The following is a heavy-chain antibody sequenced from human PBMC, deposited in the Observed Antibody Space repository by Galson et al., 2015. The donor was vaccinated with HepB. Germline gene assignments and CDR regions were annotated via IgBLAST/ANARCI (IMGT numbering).Heavy chain of an antibody. J-gene: IGHJ5*02. D-gene: IGHD5-12*01. Sequence: SLRLSCAASGFTFSSYAMHWVRQAPGKGLEWVAVISYDGSNKYYADSVKGRFTISRDNSKNTLYLQMNSLRAEDTAVYYCARGQYGGYARFDPWGQGTLVTVSS. V-gene: IGHV3-30*04. CDR1: GFTFSSYA. CDR2: ISYDGSNK. CDR3: ARGQYGGYARFDP.